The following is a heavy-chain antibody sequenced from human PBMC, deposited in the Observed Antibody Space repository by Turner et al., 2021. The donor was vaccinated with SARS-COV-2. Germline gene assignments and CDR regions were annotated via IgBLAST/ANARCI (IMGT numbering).Heavy chain of an antibody. CDR2: FYKIGSI. V-gene: IGHV4-59*08. J-gene: IGHJ6*02. CDR3: ARHQGSGSGYDHGMNV. D-gene: IGHD2-15*01. CDR1: GGSISSKS. Sequence: QVQLQESGPGLVRPSETLSLTCTVPGGSISSKSWSWIRQSPGRGLEWIGYFYKIGSIDYNPSLRSRVTISVDTSKNQLSLNLISVTAADTAVYYCARHQGSGSGYDHGMNVWGQGTAVIVSS.